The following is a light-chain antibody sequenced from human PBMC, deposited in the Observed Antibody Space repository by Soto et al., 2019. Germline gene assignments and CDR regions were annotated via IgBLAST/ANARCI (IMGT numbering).Light chain of an antibody. V-gene: IGLV2-14*01. CDR3: CSYTSSGANV. J-gene: IGLJ2*01. Sequence: QSALTQPASVSGSPGQSITISCTGTSSDVGGYDYVSWHQQHPGKAPKLMIYEVNTRPSGVSNRFSGSKSGNTASLTISGLQAEDEADYYCCSYTSSGANVFGGGTKVTVL. CDR1: SSDVGGYDY. CDR2: EVN.